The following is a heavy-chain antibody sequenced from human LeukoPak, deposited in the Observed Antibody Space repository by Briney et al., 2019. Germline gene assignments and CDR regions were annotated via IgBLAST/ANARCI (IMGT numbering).Heavy chain of an antibody. J-gene: IGHJ4*02. D-gene: IGHD5-18*01. CDR2: ISSSSTI. Sequence: HPGGPLRLSCAASGFTFSSYSMNWVRQAPGKGLEWVSYISSSSTIYYADSVKGRFTISRDNAKNSLYLQMNSLRAEDTAVYYCAREYTAMVSPLDYWGQGTLVTVSS. CDR1: GFTFSSYS. V-gene: IGHV3-48*04. CDR3: AREYTAMVSPLDY.